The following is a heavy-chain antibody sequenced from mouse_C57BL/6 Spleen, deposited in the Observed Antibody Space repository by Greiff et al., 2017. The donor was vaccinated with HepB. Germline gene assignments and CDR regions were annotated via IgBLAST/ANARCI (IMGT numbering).Heavy chain of an antibody. CDR1: GFNIKDDY. J-gene: IGHJ2*01. Sequence: VQLQPSGAELVRPGASVKLSCTASGFNIKDDYMHWVKQRPEQGLEWIGWIDPENGDTEYASKFQGKATITADTSSNTAYLQLSSLTSEDTAVYYCTTGGNYDYWGQGTTLTVSS. CDR2: IDPENGDT. CDR3: TTGGNYDY. D-gene: IGHD2-1*01. V-gene: IGHV14-4*01.